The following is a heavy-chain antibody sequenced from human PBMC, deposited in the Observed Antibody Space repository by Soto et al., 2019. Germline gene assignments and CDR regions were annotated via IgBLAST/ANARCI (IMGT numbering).Heavy chain of an antibody. V-gene: IGHV3-9*01. D-gene: IGHD6-19*01. CDR3: AKARTGIAVAGSYFDY. J-gene: IGHJ4*02. Sequence: PGGSLRLSCAASGFTFDDYAMHWVRQAPGKGLEWVSGISWNSGSIGYADSVKGRFTISRDNAKNSLYLQMNSLRAEDTALYYCAKARTGIAVAGSYFDYWGQGTLVTVSS. CDR2: ISWNSGSI. CDR1: GFTFDDYA.